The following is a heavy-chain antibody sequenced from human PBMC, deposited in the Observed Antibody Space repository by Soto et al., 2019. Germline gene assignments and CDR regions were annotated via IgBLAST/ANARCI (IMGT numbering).Heavy chain of an antibody. Sequence: QVQLVQSGPEMKKPGSAVKVSCKASGGTFNTYAMNWVRQVPGQGLEWMGGIFPMFDVPRYAQKFQGRVTITLDESSTTAYMDLSSLGFDDTAVYYCARSVGSGGVIGGFDYWGQGTLVSV. CDR2: IFPMFDVP. CDR3: ARSVGSGGVIGGFDY. D-gene: IGHD3-16*02. CDR1: GGTFNTYA. V-gene: IGHV1-69*19. J-gene: IGHJ4*02.